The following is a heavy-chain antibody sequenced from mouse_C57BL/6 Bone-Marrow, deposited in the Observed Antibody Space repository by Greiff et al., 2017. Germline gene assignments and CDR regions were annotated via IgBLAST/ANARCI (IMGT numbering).Heavy chain of an antibody. CDR1: GYTFTSYG. CDR2: ISPRSGNT. J-gene: IGHJ3*01. D-gene: IGHD2-4*01. CDR3: ARPIYYDYAWFAY. Sequence: VQLQQSGAELARPGASVQLSCKASGYTFTSYGISWVKQRTGQGLAWIGEISPRSGNTYYNEKFKGKATLTADKSSSTAYMELRIRTAEDSAVYFWARPIYYDYAWFAYWGQGTLVTVSA. V-gene: IGHV1-81*01.